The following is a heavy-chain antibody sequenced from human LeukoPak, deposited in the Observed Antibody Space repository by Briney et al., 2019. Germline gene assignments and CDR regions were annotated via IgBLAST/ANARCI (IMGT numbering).Heavy chain of an antibody. CDR3: AREGRVGSTWGRYNWFDP. Sequence: ASVKVSCKASGYTFTGYYMHWVRQAPGQGLEWMGWINPNRGGRNYAQRFQGRVTMTRDTSISTAYMEPSRLRSDDTAVYYCAREGRVGSTWGRYNWFDPWGQGTLVTVSS. J-gene: IGHJ5*02. CDR2: INPNRGGR. CDR1: GYTFTGYY. V-gene: IGHV1-2*02. D-gene: IGHD1-26*01.